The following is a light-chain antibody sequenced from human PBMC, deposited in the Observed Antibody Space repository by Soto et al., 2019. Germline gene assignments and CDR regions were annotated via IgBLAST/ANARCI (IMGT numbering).Light chain of an antibody. V-gene: IGLV2-8*01. Sequence: QSVLTQPPSASGSPGQSVTISCTGTISDVGGHNYVSWYQQHPGKAPKLMIYEVDKRPSGVPDRFSGSKSGNTASLTVSSLQAEDEAAYYCSSYAGSNNFVVFGGGTKLTVL. J-gene: IGLJ2*01. CDR2: EVD. CDR1: ISDVGGHNY. CDR3: SSYAGSNNFVV.